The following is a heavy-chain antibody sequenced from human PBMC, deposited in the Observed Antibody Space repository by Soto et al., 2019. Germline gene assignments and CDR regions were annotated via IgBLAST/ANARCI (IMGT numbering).Heavy chain of an antibody. CDR3: VKDCKFGECRDAFDI. CDR1: GFTFSSYV. J-gene: IGHJ3*02. V-gene: IGHV3-64D*06. D-gene: IGHD3-10*01. CDR2: ISGNGGST. Sequence: EVQLVESGGGLVQPGGSLRLSCSASGFTFSSYVMHWVRQAPGKGLEYVSAISGNGGSTYYADSVKGRFTISRDNSKSTLYLQMSSLRAEDTAVYSCVKDCKFGECRDAFDIWGQGTMVTVSS.